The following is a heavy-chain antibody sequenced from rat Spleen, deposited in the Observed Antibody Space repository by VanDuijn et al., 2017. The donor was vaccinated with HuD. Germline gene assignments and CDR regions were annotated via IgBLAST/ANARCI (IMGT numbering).Heavy chain of an antibody. Sequence: EVQLVESGGGLVQPGRSLKLSCAASGFTFSSFAMAWVRQAPKKGLEWVASISPTGGSTYYRDSVKGRFTISRDNTKSTLYLQMDSLRSEDTATYYCAAHGPRISRFAYWGQGSLVTVSS. D-gene: IGHD2-7*01. CDR3: AAHGPRISRFAY. CDR1: GFTFSSFA. V-gene: IGHV5-19*01. J-gene: IGHJ3*01. CDR2: ISPTGGST.